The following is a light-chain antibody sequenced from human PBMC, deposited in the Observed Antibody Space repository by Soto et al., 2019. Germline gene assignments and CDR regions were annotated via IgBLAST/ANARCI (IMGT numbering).Light chain of an antibody. CDR3: SSYAGRNNFVV. CDR1: SSDVGAYNY. Sequence: QFVLTQPPSASGSPGQSVTISCTGSSSDVGAYNYVSWYQQHPGKAPKLLIYEVNKRPSGVPGRFSGSKSDNTASLTVSGLQGDDEADYYCSSYAGRNNFVVFGGGTKVTV. V-gene: IGLV2-8*01. CDR2: EVN. J-gene: IGLJ2*01.